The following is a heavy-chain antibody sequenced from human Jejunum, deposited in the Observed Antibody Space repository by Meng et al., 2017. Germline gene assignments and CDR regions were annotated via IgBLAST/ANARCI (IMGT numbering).Heavy chain of an antibody. Sequence: SETLSLTCTVSGDSITGYSWTWIRQSPGKGLEWIGYMFHTGYTNYSPSLESRVTISIDTSKRQLSLELSSVTAADTAVYYCARLDYYERSGFFRDWGQGNRVTGYS. J-gene: IGHJ4*02. D-gene: IGHD3-22*01. V-gene: IGHV4-59*01. CDR2: MFHTGYT. CDR3: ARLDYYERSGFFRD. CDR1: GDSITGYS.